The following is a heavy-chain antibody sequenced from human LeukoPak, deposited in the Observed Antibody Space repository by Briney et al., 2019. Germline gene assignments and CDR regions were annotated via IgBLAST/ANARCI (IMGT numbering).Heavy chain of an antibody. CDR3: ARFYGLGSYPDY. J-gene: IGHJ4*02. V-gene: IGHV5-51*01. CDR1: GYIFTSYW. D-gene: IGHD3-10*01. Sequence: GESLKISCKGSGYIFTSYWIAWVRQMPGKGLELMGIIFPGDSDSRYSPSFQGQVIISADKSITTAYLQWGRLKASDTAMYYCARFYGLGSYPDYWGQGTLVTVSS. CDR2: IFPGDSDS.